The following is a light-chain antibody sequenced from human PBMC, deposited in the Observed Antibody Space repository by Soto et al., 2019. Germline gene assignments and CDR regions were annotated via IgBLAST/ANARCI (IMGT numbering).Light chain of an antibody. V-gene: IGLV4-69*01. Sequence: QPVLTQSPSASASLGASVKLTCTLSRGHSSYAIAWHQQQPEKGPRYLMKLNSDGSHSKGDGIPDRFSGSSSGAERYLIISRLQSEEEADYYCQTWGTGIHVFGTGTKLTVL. J-gene: IGLJ1*01. CDR3: QTWGTGIHV. CDR2: LNSDGSH. CDR1: RGHSSYA.